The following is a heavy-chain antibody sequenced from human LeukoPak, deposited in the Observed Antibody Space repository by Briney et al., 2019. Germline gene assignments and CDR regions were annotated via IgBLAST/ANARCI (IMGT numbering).Heavy chain of an antibody. D-gene: IGHD3-22*01. V-gene: IGHV4-4*09. CDR3: ARPALRYDSSGYYGL. CDR1: GGSINNYW. CDR2: IYTSGST. J-gene: IGHJ2*01. Sequence: SETLSLTCSVSGGSINNYWWSWIRQPPGKGLEWIGYIYTSGSTNYNPSLKSRVTISVDTSKNQFSLKLSSVTAADTAVYYCARPALRYDSSGYYGLWGRGTLVTVSS.